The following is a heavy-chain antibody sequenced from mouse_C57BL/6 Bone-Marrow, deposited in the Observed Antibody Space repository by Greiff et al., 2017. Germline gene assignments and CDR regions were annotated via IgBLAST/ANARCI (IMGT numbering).Heavy chain of an antibody. Sequence: EVQLMESGGGLVKPGGSLKLSCAASGFTFSSYTMSWVRQTPEKRLEWVATISGGGGNTYYPDSVKGRFTISRDNATNTLYLQMSSLRSEDTALYYCARHWGLRPPWFAYWGQGTLVTVSA. D-gene: IGHD2-4*01. CDR1: GFTFSSYT. J-gene: IGHJ3*01. CDR3: ARHWGLRPPWFAY. CDR2: ISGGGGNT. V-gene: IGHV5-9*01.